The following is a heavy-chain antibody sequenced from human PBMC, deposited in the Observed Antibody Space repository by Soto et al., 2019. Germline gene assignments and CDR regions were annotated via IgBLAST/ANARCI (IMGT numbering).Heavy chain of an antibody. V-gene: IGHV4-59*08. D-gene: IGHD3-16*01. CDR3: ARQGEFGAYYYYYGMDV. CDR2: IYHSGST. J-gene: IGHJ6*02. Sequence: SGTLSLTCTVSGGSISSYYWSWIRQPPGKRLEWIGYIYHSGSTYYNPSLKSRVTISVDRSKNQFSLKLSSVTAADTAVYYCARQGEFGAYYYYYGMDVWGQGTTVTVSS. CDR1: GGSISSYY.